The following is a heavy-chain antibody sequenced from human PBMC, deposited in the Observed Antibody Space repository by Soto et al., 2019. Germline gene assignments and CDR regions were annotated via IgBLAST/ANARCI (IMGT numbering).Heavy chain of an antibody. J-gene: IGHJ5*02. CDR2: INHSGST. Sequence: QVQLQQWGAGLLKPSETLSLTCAVYGGSFSGYYWSWIRQPPGKGLEWIGEINHSGSTNYNPSLKSRVTISVDTSKNQFSLKLSSVTAADTAVYYCARGGIRWLQLQGRWFDPWGQGTLVTVSS. D-gene: IGHD5-12*01. CDR1: GGSFSGYY. CDR3: ARGGIRWLQLQGRWFDP. V-gene: IGHV4-34*01.